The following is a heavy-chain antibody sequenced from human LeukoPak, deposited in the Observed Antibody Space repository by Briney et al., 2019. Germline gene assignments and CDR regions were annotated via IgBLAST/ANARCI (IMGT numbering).Heavy chain of an antibody. CDR3: ARSRPVGIDP. CDR1: VFTFSDYY. CDR2: ISSRGSTI. D-gene: IGHD3-10*01. J-gene: IGHJ5*02. Sequence: PGVSLRLSCAASVFTFSDYYMSGIRQAPGKGLEGVSYISSRGSTIYYAASVKGRFTISRDNAKNSLYLKMNSLRAEDTAVYYCARSRPVGIDPWGQGTLVTVSS. V-gene: IGHV3-11*01.